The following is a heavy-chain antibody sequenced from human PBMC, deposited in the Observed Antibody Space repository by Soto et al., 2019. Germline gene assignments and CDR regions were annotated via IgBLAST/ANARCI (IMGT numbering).Heavy chain of an antibody. CDR2: INGDGGEK. J-gene: IGHJ4*02. D-gene: IGHD3-16*02. V-gene: IGHV3-7*05. Sequence: GGSLRLTCAGSGFTFSTCWMTWGRQAPGKGLEWVANINGDGGEKNYVDSVKGRFTISRDNTKKSLYRQINSLRTEDTAVFYCSRCLYTGSHLLLYWGRGTPVTVS. CDR3: SRCLYTGSHLLLY. CDR1: GFTFSTCW.